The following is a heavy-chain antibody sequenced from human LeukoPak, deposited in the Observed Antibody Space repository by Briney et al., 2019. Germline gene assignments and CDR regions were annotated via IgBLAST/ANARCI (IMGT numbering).Heavy chain of an antibody. CDR3: ARDISRPTSQENFDY. V-gene: IGHV3-30*03. CDR2: ISYDGSNK. CDR1: GFTFSSYG. J-gene: IGHJ4*02. D-gene: IGHD6-6*01. Sequence: GGSLRLSCAASGFTFSSYGMHWVRQAPGKGLEWVAVISYDGSNKYYADSVKGRFTISRDNSKNTLYLQMNSLRAEDTAVYYCARDISRPTSQENFDYWGQGTLVTVSS.